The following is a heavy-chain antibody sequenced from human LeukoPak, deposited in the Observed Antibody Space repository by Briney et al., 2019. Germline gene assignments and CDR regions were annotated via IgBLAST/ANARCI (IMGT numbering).Heavy chain of an antibody. D-gene: IGHD3-22*01. V-gene: IGHV3-23*01. CDR3: ARAFYYDSSGYSY. CDR2: ISGSGSST. Sequence: PGGSLRLSCAASGFTFSNCAMSWVRQAPEKGLEWVSGISGSGSSTYYADSVKGRFTISRDNAKNSLYLQMNSLRAEDTAVYYCARAFYYDSSGYSYWGQGTLVTVSS. CDR1: GFTFSNCA. J-gene: IGHJ4*02.